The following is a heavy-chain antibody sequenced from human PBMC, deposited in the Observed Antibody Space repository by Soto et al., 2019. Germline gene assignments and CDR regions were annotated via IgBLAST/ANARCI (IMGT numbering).Heavy chain of an antibody. Sequence: QVQLVQSGAEVKKPGSSVKVSCKASGGTFSSYAISWVRQAPGQGLEWMGGIIPIFRTADYAQKFQGRFTITADESTSTAYMEVSSLRSEDTAVYYCATHTVVTPGNYYYGMDVWGQGTTVTVSS. V-gene: IGHV1-69*12. J-gene: IGHJ6*02. D-gene: IGHD2-21*02. CDR3: ATHTVVTPGNYYYGMDV. CDR2: IIPIFRTA. CDR1: GGTFSSYA.